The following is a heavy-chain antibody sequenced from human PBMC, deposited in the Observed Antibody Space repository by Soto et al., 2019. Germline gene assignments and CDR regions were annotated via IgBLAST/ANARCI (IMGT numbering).Heavy chain of an antibody. CDR1: GFTFSSYA. CDR3: ASRSSGWYFDY. CDR2: ISGSGGST. V-gene: IGHV3-23*01. D-gene: IGHD6-19*01. Sequence: EVQLLESGGGLVQPGGSLRLSCAASGFTFSSYAMSWVRQAPGMGLEWVSIISGSGGSTYYADSVKGRFTISRDNSKNTLYLQMNSLRADDTAVYYCASRSSGWYFDYWGQGTLVTVSS. J-gene: IGHJ4*02.